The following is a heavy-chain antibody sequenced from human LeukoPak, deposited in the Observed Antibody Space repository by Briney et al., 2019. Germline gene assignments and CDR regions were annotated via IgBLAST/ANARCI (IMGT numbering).Heavy chain of an antibody. V-gene: IGHV4-34*01. CDR1: GGSFSGYY. D-gene: IGHD3-16*02. J-gene: IGHJ6*04. CDR2: INHSGST. Sequence: SETLSLTCAVYGGSFSGYYWSWIRQPPGKGLEWIGEINHSGSTNYNPSLKSRVTISVDTSKNQFSLKVSSVTAADTAVYYCASLMDLSSYYYYYGVDVWGKGTTVTVPS. CDR3: ASLMDLSSYYYYYGVDV.